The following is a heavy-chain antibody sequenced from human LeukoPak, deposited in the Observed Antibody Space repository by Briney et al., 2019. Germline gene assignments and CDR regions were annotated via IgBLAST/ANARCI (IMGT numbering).Heavy chain of an antibody. CDR3: TRDLRYCTSTSCYDPYFDY. D-gene: IGHD2-2*01. V-gene: IGHV3-74*01. Sequence: GGSLRLSCAASGFTFSSYWMHWVRQAPGKGLVWVSRINSDGSSTSYADSVKGRFTISRDNAKNTLYLQMNSLRAEDTAVYYCTRDLRYCTSTSCYDPYFDYWGQGTPVTVSS. J-gene: IGHJ4*02. CDR1: GFTFSSYW. CDR2: INSDGSST.